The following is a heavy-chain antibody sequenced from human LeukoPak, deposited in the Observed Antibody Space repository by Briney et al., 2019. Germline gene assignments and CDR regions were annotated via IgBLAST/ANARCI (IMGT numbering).Heavy chain of an antibody. Sequence: PGGSLRLSCAASGFTFSSYAMHWVRQAPGKGLEYVSAISSNGGSTYYANSVKGRFTISRDNSKNTLYLQMGSLRAEDMAVYYCARGRSSSWSHNWFDPWGREPWSPSPQ. J-gene: IGHJ5*02. V-gene: IGHV3-64*01. CDR2: ISSNGGST. D-gene: IGHD6-13*01. CDR1: GFTFSSYA. CDR3: ARGRSSSWSHNWFDP.